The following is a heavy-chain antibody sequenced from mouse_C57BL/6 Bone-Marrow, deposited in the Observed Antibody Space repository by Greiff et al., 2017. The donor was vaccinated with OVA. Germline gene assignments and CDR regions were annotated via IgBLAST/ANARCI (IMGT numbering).Heavy chain of an antibody. CDR1: GFSFNTYA. CDR3: TATWFAY. D-gene: IGHD1-2*01. CDR2: IRRKSNTYAT. J-gene: IGHJ3*01. Sequence: EVKLVESGGGLVQPKGSLKLSCAASGFSFNTYAMNWVRQAPGKGLEWVARIRRKSNTYATYYADSVKYRFTISNDDSESMLHLQMNTSKTEAAAMYCVTATWFAYWGQGTLVTVSA. V-gene: IGHV10-1*01.